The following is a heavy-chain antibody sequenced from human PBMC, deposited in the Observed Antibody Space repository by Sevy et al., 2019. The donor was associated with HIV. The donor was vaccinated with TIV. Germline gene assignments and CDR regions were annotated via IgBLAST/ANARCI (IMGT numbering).Heavy chain of an antibody. Sequence: ASVKVSCKVSGYTLTELSMHWVRQAPGKGLEWVGTFDPEDGKRIYAQKFKGRLTMTEDTSTETAYMELNSLRSDDTAVYYCATTKHYYDSSGYPFDYWGQGTQVTVSS. V-gene: IGHV1-24*01. CDR3: ATTKHYYDSSGYPFDY. D-gene: IGHD3-22*01. CDR2: FDPEDGKR. J-gene: IGHJ4*02. CDR1: GYTLTELS.